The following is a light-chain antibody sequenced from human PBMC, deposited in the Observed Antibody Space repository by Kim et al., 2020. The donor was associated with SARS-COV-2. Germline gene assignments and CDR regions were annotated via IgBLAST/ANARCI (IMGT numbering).Light chain of an antibody. CDR2: EDN. J-gene: IGLJ3*02. CDR3: QSYDSSNQGV. CDR1: SGSIASNY. V-gene: IGLV6-57*01. Sequence: PVTISWTRSSGSIASNYVQWYQQRPGSSPTSVIYEDNQRPSGVPVRFSGSIDSSSNSASLTISGLKTEDEADYSCQSYDSSNQGVFGGGTQMTVL.